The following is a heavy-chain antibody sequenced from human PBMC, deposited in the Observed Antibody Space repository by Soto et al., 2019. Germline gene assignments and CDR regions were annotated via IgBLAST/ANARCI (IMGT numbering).Heavy chain of an antibody. CDR1: GYSFTGYY. CDR2: INANSGGT. Sequence: ASVKVSCKASGYSFTGYYMHWVRQAPGQGLEWVGWINANSGGTKYEQKFQGRVTMTRDTSISTAYMELSRLRPDDTAVYYCARAWIQLWPEDYWGQGSLVTVSS. J-gene: IGHJ4*02. D-gene: IGHD5-18*01. CDR3: ARAWIQLWPEDY. V-gene: IGHV1-2*02.